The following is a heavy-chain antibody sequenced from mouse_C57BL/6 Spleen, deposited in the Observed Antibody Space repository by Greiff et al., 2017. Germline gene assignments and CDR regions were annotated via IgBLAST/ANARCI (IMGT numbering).Heavy chain of an antibody. D-gene: IGHD1-1*01. CDR3: ARTYYGSSPYAMDY. V-gene: IGHV1-80*01. Sequence: QVQLKESGAELVKPGASVKISCKASGYAFSSYWMNWVKQRPGKGLEWIGQIYPGDGDTNYNGKFKGKATLTADKSSSTAYMQLSSLTSEDSAVYFCARTYYGSSPYAMDYWGQGTSVTVSS. J-gene: IGHJ4*01. CDR2: IYPGDGDT. CDR1: GYAFSSYW.